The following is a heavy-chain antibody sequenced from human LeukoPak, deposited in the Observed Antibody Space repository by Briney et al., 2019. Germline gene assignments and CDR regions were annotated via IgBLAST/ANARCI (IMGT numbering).Heavy chain of an antibody. CDR1: GGSISSYY. CDR2: IYYSGST. J-gene: IGHJ4*02. D-gene: IGHD6-19*01. Sequence: PSETLSLTCTVSGGSISSYYWRWIRQPPGKGLEWIGYIYYSGSTNYNPSLKSRVTISVDTSENQFSLKLSSVTAADTAVYYCARGSAVAGRGFDYWGQGTLVTVSS. V-gene: IGHV4-59*01. CDR3: ARGSAVAGRGFDY.